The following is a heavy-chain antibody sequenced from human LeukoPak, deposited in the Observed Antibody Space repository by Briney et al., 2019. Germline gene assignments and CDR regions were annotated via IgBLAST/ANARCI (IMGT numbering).Heavy chain of an antibody. Sequence: GGSLRLSCAASGFTFSSYGMSWVRQAPGKGLVWVSRINSDGSSTSYADSVKGRFTISRDNAKNTLYLQMNSLRAEDTAVYYCARDEAFGGVIVPPGYWGQGTLVTVSS. J-gene: IGHJ4*02. CDR1: GFTFSSYG. V-gene: IGHV3-74*01. D-gene: IGHD3-16*02. CDR2: INSDGSST. CDR3: ARDEAFGGVIVPPGY.